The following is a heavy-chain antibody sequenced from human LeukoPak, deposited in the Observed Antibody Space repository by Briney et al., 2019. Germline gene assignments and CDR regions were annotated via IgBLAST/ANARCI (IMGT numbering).Heavy chain of an antibody. J-gene: IGHJ4*02. CDR2: IIPIFGTA. D-gene: IGHD1-26*01. CDR1: GGTFSSYA. V-gene: IGHV1-69*05. Sequence: ASVKVSCKASGGTFSSYAISWVRQAPGQGLEWMGGIIPIFGTANYAQKSQGRVTITTDESTSTAYMELSSLRSEDTAVYYCARGSSSGSYRKAHFDYWGQGTLVTVSS. CDR3: ARGSSSGSYRKAHFDY.